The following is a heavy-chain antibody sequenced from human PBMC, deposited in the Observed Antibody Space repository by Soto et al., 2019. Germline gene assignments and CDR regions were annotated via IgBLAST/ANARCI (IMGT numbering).Heavy chain of an antibody. V-gene: IGHV3-23*01. CDR1: GFTFSSYA. Sequence: GGSLRLSCAASGFTFSSYAMSWVRQALGKGLEWVSAISGSGGSTYYADSVKGRFTISRDNSKNTLYLQMNSLRAEDTAVYYCANHNYDILTGMGGKNWFDPWGQGTLVTVSS. D-gene: IGHD3-9*01. CDR2: ISGSGGST. CDR3: ANHNYDILTGMGGKNWFDP. J-gene: IGHJ5*02.